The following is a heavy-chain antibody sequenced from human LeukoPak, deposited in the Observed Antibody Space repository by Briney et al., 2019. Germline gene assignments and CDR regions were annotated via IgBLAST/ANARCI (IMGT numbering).Heavy chain of an antibody. CDR2: IRYDGSNK. J-gene: IGHJ4*02. CDR1: GFTFSSYG. CDR3: AKDLDWNDVNRGQFDY. Sequence: GGSLRLSCAASGFTFSSYGMHWVRQAPGKGPEWVAFIRYDGSNKYYADSVKGRFTISRDNSKNTLYLQMNSLRAEDTAVYYCAKDLDWNDVNRGQFDYWGQGTLVTVSS. D-gene: IGHD1-1*01. V-gene: IGHV3-30*02.